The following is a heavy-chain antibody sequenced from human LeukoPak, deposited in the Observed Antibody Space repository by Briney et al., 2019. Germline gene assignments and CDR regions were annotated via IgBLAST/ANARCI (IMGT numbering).Heavy chain of an antibody. CDR1: GFTFSSYA. J-gene: IGHJ4*02. V-gene: IGHV3-30-3*01. CDR3: ARGVRGSGNFDY. D-gene: IGHD3-10*01. Sequence: GGSLRLSCAASGFTFSSYAMHWVRQAPGKGLEWVAVISYDGSNRYYADSVKGRFTISRDNSKNTLYLQMNSLRAEDTAVYYCARGVRGSGNFDYWGQGTLVTVSS. CDR2: ISYDGSNR.